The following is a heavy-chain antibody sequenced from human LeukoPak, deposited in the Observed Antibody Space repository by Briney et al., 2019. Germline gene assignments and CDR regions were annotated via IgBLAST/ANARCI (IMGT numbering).Heavy chain of an antibody. J-gene: IGHJ4*02. V-gene: IGHV4-4*07. CDR2: IYTSGST. D-gene: IGHD5-12*01. CDR1: GGSISSYY. CDR3: ASGYSGYDWPRPFDY. Sequence: PSETLSLTCTVSGGSISSYYWSWIRQPAGKGLEWIGRIYTSGSTNYNPSLKSRVTRSVDTSKNQFSLKLSSVTAADTAVYYCASGYSGYDWPRPFDYWGQGTLVTVSS.